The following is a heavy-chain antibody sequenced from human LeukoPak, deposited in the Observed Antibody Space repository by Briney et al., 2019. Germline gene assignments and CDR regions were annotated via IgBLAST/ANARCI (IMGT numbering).Heavy chain of an antibody. D-gene: IGHD3-22*01. CDR3: AKGGTMIVVALGYFDY. Sequence: GGSLRLSCAASGFTFSSYAMSWVRQATGTGLESVSAISGSGGSTYYADSVKGRFTISRDNSKNTLYLQMNSLRAEDTAVYYCAKGGTMIVVALGYFDYWAQGTLVTVSS. CDR1: GFTFSSYA. CDR2: ISGSGGST. J-gene: IGHJ4*02. V-gene: IGHV3-23*01.